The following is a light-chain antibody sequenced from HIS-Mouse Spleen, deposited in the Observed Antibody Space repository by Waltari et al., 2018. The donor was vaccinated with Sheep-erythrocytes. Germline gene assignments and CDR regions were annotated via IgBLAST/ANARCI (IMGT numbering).Light chain of an antibody. CDR2: EVS. Sequence: QSALTQPPSASGSPGQSVTISCTGTRSDVGGYDYVSWYQQHPGKAPKLMIYEVSTRPSGVPDRFSGSKSGNTASLTVSGLQAEDEADYYCSSYAGSNNWVFGGGTKLTVL. V-gene: IGLV2-8*01. CDR3: SSYAGSNNWV. CDR1: RSDVGGYDY. J-gene: IGLJ3*02.